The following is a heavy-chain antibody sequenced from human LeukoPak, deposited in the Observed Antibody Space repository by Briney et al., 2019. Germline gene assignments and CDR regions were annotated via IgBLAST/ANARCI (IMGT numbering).Heavy chain of an antibody. J-gene: IGHJ4*02. D-gene: IGHD1-7*01. CDR2: INPSGGST. Sequence: ASVTVSCKASGYTFTIYYMHWVRPAPGQGLEWMGIINPSGGSTSYAQKFQGRVTMTRDTSTSTVYMELSSLRSEDTAVYYCARSSITGTTGLGYWGQGTLVTVSS. CDR3: ARSSITGTTGLGY. CDR1: GYTFTIYY. V-gene: IGHV1-46*01.